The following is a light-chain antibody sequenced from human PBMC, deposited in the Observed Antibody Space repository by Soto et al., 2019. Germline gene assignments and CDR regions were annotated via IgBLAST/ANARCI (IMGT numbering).Light chain of an antibody. CDR3: LTWGAGIWV. CDR1: SGHTNYA. J-gene: IGLJ3*02. V-gene: IGLV4-69*01. CDR2: LNSDGRH. Sequence: QPVLTQSPSASASLGASVKLTCTLSSGHTNYAIAWHQLQPEKGPRYLMKLNSDGRHSKGDGIPDRFSGSSSGAERYLTISSLRSEDEAGYYCLTWGAGIWVFGGGTKLTVL.